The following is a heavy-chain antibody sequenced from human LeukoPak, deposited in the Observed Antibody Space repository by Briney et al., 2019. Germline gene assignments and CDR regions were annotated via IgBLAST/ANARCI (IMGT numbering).Heavy chain of an antibody. D-gene: IGHD6-13*01. CDR3: AKGGPIAARPAFDI. CDR1: GFIFSNYN. V-gene: IGHV3-23*01. Sequence: GGSLRLSCAASGFIFSNYNMNWVRQAPGKGLEWVSAISGSGGSTYYADSVKGRFTISRDNSKNTLYLQMNSLRAEDTAVYYCAKGGPIAARPAFDIWGQGTMVTVSS. CDR2: ISGSGGST. J-gene: IGHJ3*02.